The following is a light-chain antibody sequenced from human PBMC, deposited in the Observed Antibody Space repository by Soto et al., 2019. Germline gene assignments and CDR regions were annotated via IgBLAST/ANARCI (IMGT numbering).Light chain of an antibody. J-gene: IGKJ1*01. V-gene: IGKV3-15*01. CDR3: QQYNSYSPT. CDR2: GAS. Sequence: EIVMTQSPATLSVSPGERATLSCRASQSVSINLAWYQQKPGQAPRLLIYGASTRATGIPARFSGSGYGTAGTITISSLQPDDGETYYGQQYNSYSPTFGQGTKVDIK. CDR1: QSVSIN.